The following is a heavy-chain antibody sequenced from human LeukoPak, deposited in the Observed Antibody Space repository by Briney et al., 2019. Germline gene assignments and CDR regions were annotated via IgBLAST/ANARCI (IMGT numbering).Heavy chain of an antibody. J-gene: IGHJ4*02. CDR3: ARGPPTSRSGAHFDY. Sequence: GGSLRLSCAASGFTFSHYAMHWVRQAPGEGLQWVAFISYSGNSYYYADSVRGRFIISRDDSKNTLYVEMNSLRLDGTAIYYCARGPPTSRSGAHFDYWGQGSLVTVSP. D-gene: IGHD5-12*01. CDR2: ISYSGNSY. CDR1: GFTFSHYA. V-gene: IGHV3-30*03.